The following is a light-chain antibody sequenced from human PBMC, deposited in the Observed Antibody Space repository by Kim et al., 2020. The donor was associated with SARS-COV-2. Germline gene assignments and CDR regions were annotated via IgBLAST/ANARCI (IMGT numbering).Light chain of an antibody. CDR1: SLRSYY. J-gene: IGLJ2*01. CDR2: GKN. V-gene: IGLV3-19*01. CDR3: NSRDSSGNHVV. Sequence: ALGQTVRCTCQGDSLRSYYASWYQQKPGQAPVLVIYGKNNRPSGIPDRFSGSSSGNTASLTITGAQAEDDADYYCNSRDSSGNHVVFGGGTKVTVL.